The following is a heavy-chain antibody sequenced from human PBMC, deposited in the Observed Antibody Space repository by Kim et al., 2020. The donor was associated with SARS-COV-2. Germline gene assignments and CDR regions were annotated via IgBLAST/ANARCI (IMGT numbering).Heavy chain of an antibody. CDR2: ISSSGTTI. Sequence: GGSLRLSCAASGFTFSDYYMSWIRQAPGKGLEWVSYISSSGTTIYYEDSVKGQFTISRANAKNSLYLQLNSQRAEDTAVYYCARDYYDSSAYYYFAYYYFGMDVWGQGTTVTVSS. D-gene: IGHD3-22*01. CDR3: ARDYYDSSAYYYFAYYYFGMDV. V-gene: IGHV3-11*04. CDR1: GFTFSDYY. J-gene: IGHJ6*02.